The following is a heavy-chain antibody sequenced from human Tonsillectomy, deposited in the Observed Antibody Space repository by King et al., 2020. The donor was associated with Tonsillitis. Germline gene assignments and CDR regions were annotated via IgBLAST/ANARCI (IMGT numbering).Heavy chain of an antibody. CDR1: GFTFTDYY. CDR2: IANVGGTV. V-gene: IGHV3-11*01. CDR3: ATNMFGTWRAFDI. J-gene: IGHJ3*02. D-gene: IGHD3-3*02. Sequence: VQLVESGGGLVKPGGSLRLSCAASGFTFTDYYMSWIRQAPGEGLEWISYIANVGGTVYYADSVKGRFTVSRDNAKNSLYLQMNTLRAEDTAVYYCATNMFGTWRAFDIWGQGTMVTVSS.